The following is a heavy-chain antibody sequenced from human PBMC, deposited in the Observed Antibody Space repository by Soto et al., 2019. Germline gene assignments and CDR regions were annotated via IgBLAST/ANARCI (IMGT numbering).Heavy chain of an antibody. CDR1: GFTFSNLG. Sequence: QVQLVESGGGVVQPGGSLRLSCATSGFTFSNLGMHWVRQAPGKALEWVGLMSKNGDDQYYGDSVKGRFIISRDNSKKTLYLQLNSLRPDDTAVFYCAKDGYNAAFEVWGQGTLVIVSS. V-gene: IGHV3-30*19. D-gene: IGHD5-12*01. CDR2: MSKNGDDQ. J-gene: IGHJ3*01. CDR3: AKDGYNAAFEV.